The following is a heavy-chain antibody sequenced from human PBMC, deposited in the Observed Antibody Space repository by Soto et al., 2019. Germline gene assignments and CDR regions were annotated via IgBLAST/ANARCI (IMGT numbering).Heavy chain of an antibody. Sequence: QVQLQESGPGLVKPSQTLSLTCTVSGGSISSGGYYWSWIRQHPGKGLEWIGYIYYSGSTYYNPSLKSRVTISVDTSKNQFSLKLSSVTAADTAVYYCARDYGTMVRGVIITGEYYYGMDVWGQGTTVTVSS. J-gene: IGHJ6*02. D-gene: IGHD3-10*01. V-gene: IGHV4-31*03. CDR3: ARDYGTMVRGVIITGEYYYGMDV. CDR1: GGSISSGGYY. CDR2: IYYSGST.